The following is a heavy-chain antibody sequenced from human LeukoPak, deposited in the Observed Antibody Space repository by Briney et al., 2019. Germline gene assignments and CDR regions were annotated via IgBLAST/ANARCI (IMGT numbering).Heavy chain of an antibody. CDR2: MNPNSGNT. CDR1: GYTFTSYD. V-gene: IGHV1-8*01. Sequence: ASVKVSCKASGYTFTSYDINWVRQATGQGLEWMGWMNPNSGNTGYAQKFQGRVTMTRNTSISTAYMELSSLRSEDTAVYYCAREAYGSSWTYYYYYMDVWGKGTTATVSS. CDR3: AREAYGSSWTYYYYYMDV. D-gene: IGHD6-13*01. J-gene: IGHJ6*03.